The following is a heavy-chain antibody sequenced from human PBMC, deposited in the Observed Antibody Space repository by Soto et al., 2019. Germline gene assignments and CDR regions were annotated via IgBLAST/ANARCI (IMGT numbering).Heavy chain of an antibody. J-gene: IGHJ4*02. CDR2: IWYDGSNK. D-gene: IGHD3-10*01. CDR3: ARDYYGRRFDY. Sequence: GGSLRLSCAASGFTFSSYGMHWVRQAPGKGLEWVAVIWYDGSNKYYADSVKGRFTISRDNSKNTLYLQMNSLRAEDTAVYYCARDYYGRRFDYWGQGTLVTVSS. CDR1: GFTFSSYG. V-gene: IGHV3-33*01.